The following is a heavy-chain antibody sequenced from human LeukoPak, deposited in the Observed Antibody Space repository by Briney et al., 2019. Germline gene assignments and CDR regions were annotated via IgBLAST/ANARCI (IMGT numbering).Heavy chain of an antibody. D-gene: IGHD3-22*01. V-gene: IGHV3-30*02. CDR2: IRYDGSNK. CDR1: VFTFSSYG. CDR3: AKRYDRAPHDAFDI. Sequence: GGSLRLSCAASVFTFSSYGMHWVRQAPGRGVEWVAFIRYDGSNKYYADSVKGRFTISRDNSKNTLYLQMNSLRAEDTAVYYCAKRYDRAPHDAFDIWGQGTMVTVSS. J-gene: IGHJ3*02.